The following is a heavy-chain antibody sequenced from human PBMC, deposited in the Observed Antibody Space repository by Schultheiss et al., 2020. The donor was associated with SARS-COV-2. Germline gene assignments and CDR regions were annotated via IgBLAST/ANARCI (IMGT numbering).Heavy chain of an antibody. CDR1: GFTFSSYA. D-gene: IGHD3-3*01. Sequence: GGSLRLSCAASGFTFSSYAMHWVRQAPGKGLEWVAVIWYDGSNKYYADSVKGRFTISRDNAKNSLYLQMNSLRAEDTAVYYCASLEPSSLGFGPWGQGTLVTVSS. CDR2: IWYDGSNK. CDR3: ASLEPSSLGFGP. V-gene: IGHV3-30*07. J-gene: IGHJ5*02.